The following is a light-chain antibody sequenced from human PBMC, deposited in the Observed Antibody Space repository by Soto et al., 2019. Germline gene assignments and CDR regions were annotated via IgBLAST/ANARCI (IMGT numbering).Light chain of an antibody. CDR2: GAP. J-gene: IGKJ5*01. Sequence: EIVLTQSPGTLSLSPGEGATLSCRASQSVSSSYIAWYQQRPGQTPSLLIYGAPTRATGIPDRFSGSGSGTHFTLTISRLEPGDFAVYYCQHFGGTTFTFGQGTRLEIK. V-gene: IGKV3-20*01. CDR3: QHFGGTTFT. CDR1: QSVSSSY.